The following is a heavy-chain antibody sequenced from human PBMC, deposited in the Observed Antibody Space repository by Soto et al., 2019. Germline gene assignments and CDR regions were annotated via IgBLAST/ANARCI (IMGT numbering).Heavy chain of an antibody. CDR2: IDWDDDK. V-gene: IGHV2-70*01. J-gene: IGHJ4*02. D-gene: IGHD6-19*01. Sequence: ASGPTLVNPTQTLTLTCTFSGFSLSTSGMCASWIRQPPGKALEWLALIDWDDDKYYSTSLKTRLTISKDTSKNQVVLTMTNMDPVDTATYYCARMYSSGWYSYQYYFDYWGQGTLVTVSS. CDR1: GFSLSTSGMC. CDR3: ARMYSSGWYSYQYYFDY.